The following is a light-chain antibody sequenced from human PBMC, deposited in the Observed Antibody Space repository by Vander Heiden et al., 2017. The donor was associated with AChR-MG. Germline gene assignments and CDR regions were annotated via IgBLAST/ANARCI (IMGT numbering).Light chain of an antibody. CDR1: SSDVGGYNY. CDR2: DVS. Sequence: QAALTQPRSVSGSPGQSVTISCTGTSSDVGGYNYVSGYQQHPGKAPKLMIYDVSKRPSGVTDRFAGSKSGNTASLTISGLQAEDEADYYCCSYAGSYTFVFGTGTKVTVL. V-gene: IGLV2-11*01. J-gene: IGLJ1*01. CDR3: CSYAGSYTFV.